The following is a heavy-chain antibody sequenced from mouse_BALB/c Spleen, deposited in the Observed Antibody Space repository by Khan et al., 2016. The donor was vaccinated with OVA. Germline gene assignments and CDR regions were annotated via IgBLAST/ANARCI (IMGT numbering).Heavy chain of an antibody. CDR2: ISSGGSYT. Sequence: EVKLEESGGGLVKPGGSLKLSCAASGFTFSSYAMSWVRQSPEKRLEWVAEISSGGSYTYYPDTVTGRFTISRDNAKNTLYLEMSSLRSEDTAMYYCARPELGEAWFAYWGQGTLVTVSA. J-gene: IGHJ3*01. CDR1: GFTFSSYA. CDR3: ARPELGEAWFAY. V-gene: IGHV5-9-4*01.